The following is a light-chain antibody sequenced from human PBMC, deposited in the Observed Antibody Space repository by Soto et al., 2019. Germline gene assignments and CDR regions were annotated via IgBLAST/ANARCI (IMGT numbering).Light chain of an antibody. CDR3: MPALQTPK. Sequence: DIVMTQSPLSLPVTPGEPASISCRSSQSLLHSNGYNYLDWYLQKPGQSPQLLIYFGSNRASGVPDRFSGSGPVTDFTLKISRVEAEDVGVYYCMPALQTPKFGQGTKVEIK. J-gene: IGKJ1*01. CDR2: FGS. CDR1: QSLLHSNGYNY. V-gene: IGKV2-28*01.